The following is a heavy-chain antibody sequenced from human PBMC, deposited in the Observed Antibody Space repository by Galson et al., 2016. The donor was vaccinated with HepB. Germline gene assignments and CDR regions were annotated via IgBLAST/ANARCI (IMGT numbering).Heavy chain of an antibody. J-gene: IGHJ4*02. Sequence: SVKVSCKVSGYSLTELSIHWVRQAPGKGLEWMGGFDREARETIYAQKFQGRVTMTEDTSTETAYMELSSLSSEDTAVYFFATGLHFKQLDYWGQGTLVTVSS. CDR1: GYSLTELS. CDR3: ATGLHFKQLDY. D-gene: IGHD1/OR15-1a*01. V-gene: IGHV1-24*01. CDR2: FDREARET.